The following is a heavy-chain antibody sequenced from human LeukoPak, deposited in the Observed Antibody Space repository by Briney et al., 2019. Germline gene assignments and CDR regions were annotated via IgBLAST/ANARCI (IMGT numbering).Heavy chain of an antibody. CDR1: GFTFSDYY. CDR2: ISSSGSTI. Sequence: GGSLRLSCAASGFTFSDYYMSWIRQAPGKGLEWVSYISSSGSTIYYADSVKGRFTISRDNANNSPYLQMNSLRAEDTAVYYCARFPCSSTSCYGYYYYYYMDVWGKGTTVTVSS. D-gene: IGHD2-2*01. CDR3: ARFPCSSTSCYGYYYYYYMDV. V-gene: IGHV3-11*04. J-gene: IGHJ6*03.